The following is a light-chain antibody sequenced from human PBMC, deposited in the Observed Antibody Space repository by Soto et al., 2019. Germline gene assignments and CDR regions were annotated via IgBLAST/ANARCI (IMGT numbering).Light chain of an antibody. CDR3: QSYDSSLSGSDV. Sequence: QSALTQPPPVSGAPGQRVTTSCTGSSSNIRAGYDVHWYQQLPGTAPKLLIYGNSNRPSGVPDRFSGSKSGTSASLAITGLQAEDEADYYCQSYDSSLSGSDVFGTGTKVTVL. V-gene: IGLV1-40*01. J-gene: IGLJ1*01. CDR2: GNS. CDR1: SSNIRAGYD.